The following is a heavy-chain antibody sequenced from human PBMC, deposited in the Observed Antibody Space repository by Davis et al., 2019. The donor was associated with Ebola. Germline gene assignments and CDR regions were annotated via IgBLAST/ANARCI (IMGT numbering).Heavy chain of an antibody. D-gene: IGHD3-3*01. CDR2: ISASGSPI. J-gene: IGHJ4*02. CDR3: ARGEYLDFWSGYYRGFAY. CDR1: GFTFSSYE. V-gene: IGHV3-48*03. Sequence: GESLKISCAASGFTFSSYEMNWVRQAPGKGLEWVSFISASGSPIYYADSVKGRFTISRDNSKITLYLQMNSLREDDTAVYFCARGEYLDFWSGYYRGFAYWGQGTLVTVSS.